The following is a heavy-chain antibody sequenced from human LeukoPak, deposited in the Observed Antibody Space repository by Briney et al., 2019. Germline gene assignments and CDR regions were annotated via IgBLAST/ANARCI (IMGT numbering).Heavy chain of an antibody. CDR3: VALYGGFDP. J-gene: IGHJ5*02. V-gene: IGHV3-21*04. Sequence: PGGSLRLSCAASGFTFSSYAMNWVRQAPGKGLEWVSFISTSSSYIYYTDSVKGRFTISRDNAKNSLFLQMNNLRAEDTAMYYCVALYGGFDPCGQGTLVTVSS. CDR1: GFTFSSYA. D-gene: IGHD4-17*01. CDR2: ISTSSSYI.